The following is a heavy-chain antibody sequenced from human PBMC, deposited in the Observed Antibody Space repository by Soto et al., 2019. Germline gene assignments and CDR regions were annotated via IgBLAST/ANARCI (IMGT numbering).Heavy chain of an antibody. CDR2: ISGSGDST. Sequence: EVQLLESGGGLVQPGESLRLSCAASGFTFSGYAVSWVRQAPGKGLEWVSGISGSGDSTYYADSVKGRFTISRDNSKNTLNLQMNSLRAEDTAVYYCAKSAYVSGTQRFDPWGQGTLVTVSS. J-gene: IGHJ5*02. CDR1: GFTFSGYA. CDR3: AKSAYVSGTQRFDP. D-gene: IGHD3-10*01. V-gene: IGHV3-23*01.